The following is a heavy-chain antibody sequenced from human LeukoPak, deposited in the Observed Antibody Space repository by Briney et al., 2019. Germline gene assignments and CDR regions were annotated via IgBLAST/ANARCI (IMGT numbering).Heavy chain of an antibody. CDR2: IYYSGST. D-gene: IGHD2-2*01. CDR1: GGSISSSSYY. J-gene: IGHJ5*02. Sequence: SETLSLTCTVSGGSISSSSYYWGWIRQPPGKGLEWIGSIYYSGSTYYNPSLKSRVTISVDTSKTQFSLKLSSVTAADTAVYYCARQFVVVPAARKPPFLKTDSRWFDPWGQGTLVTVSS. V-gene: IGHV4-39*01. CDR3: ARQFVVVPAARKPPFLKTDSRWFDP.